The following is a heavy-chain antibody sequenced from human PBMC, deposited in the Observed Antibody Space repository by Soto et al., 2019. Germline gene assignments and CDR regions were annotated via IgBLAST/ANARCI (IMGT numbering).Heavy chain of an antibody. D-gene: IGHD4-17*01. J-gene: IGHJ4*02. CDR1: GFTFSGYA. Sequence: QVQLVESGGGVVQPGRSLRLSCAASGFTFSGYAMHWVRQAPGKGLEWVAVISYDGSNKYYADSVKGRFTISRDNSKNTLYLQMNSLRAEDTAVYYCARDLETSTPTTPDYWGQGTLVTVSS. V-gene: IGHV3-30-3*01. CDR2: ISYDGSNK. CDR3: ARDLETSTPTTPDY.